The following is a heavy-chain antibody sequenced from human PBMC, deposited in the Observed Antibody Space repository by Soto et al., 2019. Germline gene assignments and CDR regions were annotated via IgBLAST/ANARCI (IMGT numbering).Heavy chain of an antibody. CDR3: AKSGLVDTGPPVHYYYGMDV. CDR1: GFTFSSYA. V-gene: IGHV3-23*01. J-gene: IGHJ6*02. Sequence: GGSLRLSCAASGFTFSSYAMSWVRQAPGKGLEWVSAISGSGGSTYYADSVKGRFTISRDNSKNTLYLQMNSLRAQDTAGSYCAKSGLVDTGPPVHYYYGMDVWGQGTTVTVSS. CDR2: ISGSGGST. D-gene: IGHD5-18*01.